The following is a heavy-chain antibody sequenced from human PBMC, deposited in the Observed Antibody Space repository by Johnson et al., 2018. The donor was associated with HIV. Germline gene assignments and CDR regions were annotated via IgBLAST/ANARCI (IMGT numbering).Heavy chain of an antibody. Sequence: VQLVESGGGVVQPGRSLRLSCAASGFTFSSYAMHWVRQAPGKGLEWVAVISYDGSNKYYADSMKGRFTISRDNSENTLYLQMNSLKAEDTAVYYCASLSDDAFDIWGQGTMVTVSS. CDR3: ASLSDDAFDI. J-gene: IGHJ3*02. CDR1: GFTFSSYA. CDR2: ISYDGSNK. V-gene: IGHV3-30-3*01.